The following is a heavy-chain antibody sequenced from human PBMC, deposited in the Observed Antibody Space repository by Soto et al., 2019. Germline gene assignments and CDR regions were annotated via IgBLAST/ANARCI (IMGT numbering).Heavy chain of an antibody. J-gene: IGHJ6*02. V-gene: IGHV1-18*04. CDR1: GYTFTTYG. CDR3: ARDGERDTGLNFYYYLHGMDA. D-gene: IGHD1-1*01. CDR2: ISPYNGTT. Sequence: ASVKVSCKASGYTFTTYGVSWVRQAPGQGLEWMGWISPYNGTTKYAEKFQGEMTMTTDTATSTAYMDLRSLRSDDTAVYYCARDGERDTGLNFYYYLHGMDAWGQGTRVTVSS.